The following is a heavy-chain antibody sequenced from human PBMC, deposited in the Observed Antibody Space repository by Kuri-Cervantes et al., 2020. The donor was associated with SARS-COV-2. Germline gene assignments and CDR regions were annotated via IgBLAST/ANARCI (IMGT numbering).Heavy chain of an antibody. V-gene: IGHV1-2*04. J-gene: IGHJ6*02. Sequence: ASVKVSCKASGYTFTGYYIHWVRQAPGQGLEWMGWINPNSGGTNNAQKFQGWVTMTRDTSINTAYMELSRLRSDDTAVYYCARARVRGVITTYYYYGMDVWGQGTTVTVSS. CDR3: ARARVRGVITTYYYYGMDV. CDR2: INPNSGGT. CDR1: GYTFTGYY. D-gene: IGHD3-10*01.